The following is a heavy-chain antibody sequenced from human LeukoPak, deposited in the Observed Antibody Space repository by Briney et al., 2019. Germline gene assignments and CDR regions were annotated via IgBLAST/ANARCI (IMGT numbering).Heavy chain of an antibody. CDR1: GYSFTSYW. CDR2: IHPGDSDT. V-gene: IGHV5-51*01. D-gene: IGHD1-26*01. CDR3: ARHEVGATGGFVFDY. J-gene: IGHJ4*02. Sequence: GESLKISCKGSGYSFTSYWIGWVRQMPGKGLEWMGIIHPGDSDTRYSPSFQGQVTISADKSISTAYLQWSSLKASDTAMYYCARHEVGATGGFVFDYWGQGTLVTVSS.